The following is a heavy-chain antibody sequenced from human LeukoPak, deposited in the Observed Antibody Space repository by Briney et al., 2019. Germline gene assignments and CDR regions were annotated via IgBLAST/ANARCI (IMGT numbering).Heavy chain of an antibody. CDR3: ARDFLRYSSSWSQSDGMDV. Sequence: GASVKVSCKASGYTFASYYMHWVRQAPGQGLEWMGIINPSGGSTSYAQKFQGRVTMTRDTSTSTVYMELSSLRSEDAAVYYCARDFLRYSSSWSQSDGMDVWGKGTTVTVSS. V-gene: IGHV1-46*01. CDR2: INPSGGST. CDR1: GYTFASYY. J-gene: IGHJ6*04. D-gene: IGHD6-13*01.